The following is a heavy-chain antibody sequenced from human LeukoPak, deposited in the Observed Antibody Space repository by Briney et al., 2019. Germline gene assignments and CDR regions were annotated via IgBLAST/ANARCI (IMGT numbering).Heavy chain of an antibody. CDR3: ASRVPAAIRNGWFDP. CDR2: IIPIFGTA. J-gene: IGHJ5*02. Sequence: ASVKVSCKASGGTFISYAISWVRQAPGQGLEWMGGIIPIFGTANYAQKFQGRVTITTDESTSTAYMELSSLRSEDTAVYYCASRVPAAIRNGWFDPWGQGTLVTVSS. V-gene: IGHV1-69*05. CDR1: GGTFISYA. D-gene: IGHD2-2*02.